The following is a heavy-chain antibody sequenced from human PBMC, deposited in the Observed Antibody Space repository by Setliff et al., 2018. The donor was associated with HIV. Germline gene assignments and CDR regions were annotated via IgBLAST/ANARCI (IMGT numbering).Heavy chain of an antibody. J-gene: IGHJ4*02. V-gene: IGHV4-4*09. CDR1: DDSFSNYD. D-gene: IGHD2-21*01. CDR3: ARLGRAIDDGGSSLRLDF. Sequence: PSETLSLTCVVSDDSFSNYDWTWIRQSPGKTLEWIGYISSSGITNYNPSLRSRVTISIETSNTRFSLWLRSATAADTATYFCARLGRAIDDGGSSLRLDFWGQGMLVTVS. CDR2: ISSSGIT.